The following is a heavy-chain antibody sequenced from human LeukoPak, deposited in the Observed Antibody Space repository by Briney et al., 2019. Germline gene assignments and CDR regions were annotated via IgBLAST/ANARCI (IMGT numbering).Heavy chain of an antibody. Sequence: GGSLRLSCAASGFTFSEAWMSWVRQVPGKGLEWVANINKEGSEKNYVDSVKGRFTISRDNAKNSLYLQMNSLRAEDTAVYYCARGAGTSVWGQGTLVTVSS. D-gene: IGHD6-19*01. CDR3: ARGAGTSV. CDR2: INKEGSEK. CDR1: GFTFSEAW. V-gene: IGHV3-7*01. J-gene: IGHJ4*02.